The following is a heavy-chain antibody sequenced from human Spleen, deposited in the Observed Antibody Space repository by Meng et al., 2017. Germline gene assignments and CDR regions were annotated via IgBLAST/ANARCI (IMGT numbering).Heavy chain of an antibody. CDR3: ARDQRLVTMVRGVKTGDAFDI. Sequence: SETLSLTCTVSGGSISSSSYYWGWIRQPPGKGLEWIGSIYYSGSTYYNPSLKSRVTIAVDTSKNQFSLKLSSVTAADTAVYYCARDQRLVTMVRGVKTGDAFDIWGQGKKVT. CDR1: GGSISSSSYY. V-gene: IGHV4-39*07. CDR2: IYYSGST. J-gene: IGHJ3*02. D-gene: IGHD3-10*01.